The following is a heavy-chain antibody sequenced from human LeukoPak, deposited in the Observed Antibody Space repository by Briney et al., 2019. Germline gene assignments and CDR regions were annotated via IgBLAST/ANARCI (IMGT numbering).Heavy chain of an antibody. CDR1: GGSISGYY. J-gene: IGHJ4*02. Sequence: SETLSLTCTVSGGSISGYYWSWIRQPARKGLEWIGRICTSGSTNYNPSLKSRVTMSGDTSKNQFSLKLTSVTAADTAVYYCARERNIIRFLNDGGQGTLVTVPS. V-gene: IGHV4-4*07. CDR3: ARERNIIRFLND. D-gene: IGHD3-3*01. CDR2: ICTSGST.